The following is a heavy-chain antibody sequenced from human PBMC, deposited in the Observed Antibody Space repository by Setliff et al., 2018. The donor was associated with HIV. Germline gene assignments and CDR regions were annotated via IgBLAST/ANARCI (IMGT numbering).Heavy chain of an antibody. J-gene: IGHJ4*02. Sequence: SETLSLTCTVSGGSISSSSYYWGWIRQPPGKGLEWIGSIYYSGSTYYNPSLKSRVTISVDTSKNQFSLKLSSVTAADTAVYYCARSVPRYCSGGSCYPPLFDYWGQGTVVTVSS. CDR2: IYYSGST. CDR3: ARSVPRYCSGGSCYPPLFDY. D-gene: IGHD2-15*01. CDR1: GGSISSSSYY. V-gene: IGHV4-39*01.